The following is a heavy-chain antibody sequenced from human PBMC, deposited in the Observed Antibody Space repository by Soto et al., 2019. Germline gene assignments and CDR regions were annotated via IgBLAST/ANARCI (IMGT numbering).Heavy chain of an antibody. V-gene: IGHV1-46*03. CDR2: INPSGGST. J-gene: IGHJ6*03. Sequence: ASVKVSCKASGYTFTSYYMHWVRQAPGQGLEWMGKINPSGGSTSYAQKFQGRVTMTRDTSTSTVYMELSSLRSEDTAVYYCARGIAAAGTGGYMDVWGKGTTITVSS. CDR3: ARGIAAAGTGGYMDV. D-gene: IGHD6-13*01. CDR1: GYTFTSYY.